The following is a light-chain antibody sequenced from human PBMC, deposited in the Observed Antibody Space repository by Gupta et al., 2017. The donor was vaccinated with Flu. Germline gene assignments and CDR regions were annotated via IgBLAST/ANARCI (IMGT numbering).Light chain of an antibody. Sequence: IQMTQSPSSLSASVGDRVTITCQASQDINYYLNWYQQRPGKATKLLIYDTSNLETGVPSRFSGSGSGTDFTLTISILQPEDIAAYYCQQFHDLPHTFGQGTRLQIK. V-gene: IGKV1-33*01. CDR1: QDINYY. J-gene: IGKJ5*01. CDR3: QQFHDLPHT. CDR2: DTS.